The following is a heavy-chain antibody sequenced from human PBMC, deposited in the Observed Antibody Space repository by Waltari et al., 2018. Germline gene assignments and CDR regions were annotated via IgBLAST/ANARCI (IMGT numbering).Heavy chain of an antibody. J-gene: IGHJ6*02. CDR1: GGTFSSYA. Sequence: QVQLVQSGAEVKKPGSSVKVSCKASGGTFSSYATSWERRAPGQGLEWMGGIIPIFGTANYAQKFQGRVTITADESTSTAYMELSSLRSEDTAVYYCARDPSIAVAVFYYYGMDVWGQGTTVTVSS. V-gene: IGHV1-69*01. CDR3: ARDPSIAVAVFYYYGMDV. CDR2: IIPIFGTA. D-gene: IGHD6-19*01.